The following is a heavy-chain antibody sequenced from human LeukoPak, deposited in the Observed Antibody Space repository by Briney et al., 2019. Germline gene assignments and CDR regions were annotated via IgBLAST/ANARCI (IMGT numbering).Heavy chain of an antibody. CDR1: GFTFSSYS. V-gene: IGHV3-21*01. CDR2: ISSSSSYI. CDR3: ARVQTFWCGYYTGTSFDY. Sequence: GGSLRLSCAASGFTFSSYSMNWVRQAPGKGLEWVSSISSSSSYIYYADSVKGRFTISRDNAKNSLYLQMNSLRAEDTAVYYCARVQTFWCGYYTGTSFDYWGQGTLVTVSS. J-gene: IGHJ4*02. D-gene: IGHD3-3*01.